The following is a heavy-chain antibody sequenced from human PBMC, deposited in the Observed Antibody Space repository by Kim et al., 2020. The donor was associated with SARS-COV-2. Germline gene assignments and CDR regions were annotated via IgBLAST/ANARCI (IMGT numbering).Heavy chain of an antibody. V-gene: IGHV3-48*02. D-gene: IGHD3-9*01. J-gene: IGHJ4*02. Sequence: YSDSVKGRFTISRDNAKNSLYLQMNSLRDEDTAVYYCARSYYDILTGYYYWGQGTLVTVSS. CDR3: ARSYYDILTGYYY.